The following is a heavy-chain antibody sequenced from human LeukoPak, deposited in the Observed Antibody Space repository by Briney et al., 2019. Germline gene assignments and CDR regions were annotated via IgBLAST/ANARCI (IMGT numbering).Heavy chain of an antibody. J-gene: IGHJ3*01. CDR2: IYPGDSGP. CDR1: GYSFTSYC. CDR3: GMSGDRVPLQDDVFDV. Sequence: LGESLKISCEVSGYSFTSYCIGWVRQMPGKGLEWMGIIYPGDSGPTYSPSFQGQVTISVDKSINTAYLQWSSLQASDTAMYYCGMSGDRVPLQDDVFDVWGQGTMVTVST. V-gene: IGHV5-51*01. D-gene: IGHD1-26*01.